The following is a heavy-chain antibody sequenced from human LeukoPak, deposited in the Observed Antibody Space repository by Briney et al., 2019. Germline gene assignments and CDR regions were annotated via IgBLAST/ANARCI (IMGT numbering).Heavy chain of an antibody. J-gene: IGHJ4*02. CDR3: ARGLRYCSSTSCYRKPLGY. V-gene: IGHV1-8*03. D-gene: IGHD2-2*02. Sequence: ASVKVSCKASGYTFTSYDINRVRQATGQGLEWMGWMNPNSGNTGYAQKFQGRVTITRNTSISTAYMELSSLRSEDTAVYYCARGLRYCSSTSCYRKPLGYWGQGTLVTVSS. CDR1: GYTFTSYD. CDR2: MNPNSGNT.